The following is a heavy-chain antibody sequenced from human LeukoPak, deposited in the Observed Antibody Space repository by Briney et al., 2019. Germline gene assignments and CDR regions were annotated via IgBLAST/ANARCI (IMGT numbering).Heavy chain of an antibody. Sequence: GGSLTLFCVASGFTFSNYAVSWVRQAPGKGLEWVSVISGSGGTTYYADCVKGRFTISRDNSKNTLYLEMNSLRAEDTAVYYWAKARDYGANYAPRFDPWGQGTLVTVSS. CDR3: AKARDYGANYAPRFDP. V-gene: IGHV3-23*01. J-gene: IGHJ5*02. CDR2: ISGSGGTT. D-gene: IGHD4/OR15-4a*01. CDR1: GFTFSNYA.